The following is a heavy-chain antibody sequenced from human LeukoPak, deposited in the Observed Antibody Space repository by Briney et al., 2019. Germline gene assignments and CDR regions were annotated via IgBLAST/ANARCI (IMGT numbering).Heavy chain of an antibody. V-gene: IGHV1-18*01. J-gene: IGHJ4*02. CDR1: GYNFSRYT. D-gene: IGHD5-18*01. CDR2: VSTSNGDT. CDR3: ARVSDTSMVTPGFDS. Sequence: GASVKVSCKTSGYNFSRYTITWVRQAPGQGLEWMGWVSTSNGDTNYAEKFQGRVTMTTETVTKTAYMELRRLTSGDTAMYYCARVSDTSMVTPGFDSWGQGTLVTVSS.